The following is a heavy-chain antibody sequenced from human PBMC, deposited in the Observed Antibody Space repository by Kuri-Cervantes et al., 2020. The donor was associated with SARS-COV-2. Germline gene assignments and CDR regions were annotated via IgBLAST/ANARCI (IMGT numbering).Heavy chain of an antibody. CDR2: ISESGDIT. D-gene: IGHD3-16*01. V-gene: IGHV3-23*01. J-gene: IGHJ4*02. CDR1: GFTFSSCA. CDR3: AKGGVLGQTLHF. Sequence: GESLKISCAASGFTFSSCAMTWVRQAPGKGLEWVSGISESGDITDYADSVKGRFTISRGSSKDTLYLQMDSLKVEDTAAYYCAKGGVLGQTLHFWGQGTLVTVSS.